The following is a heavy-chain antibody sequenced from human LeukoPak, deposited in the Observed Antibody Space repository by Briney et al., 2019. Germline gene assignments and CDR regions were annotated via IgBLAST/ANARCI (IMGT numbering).Heavy chain of an antibody. V-gene: IGHV3-33*01. J-gene: IGHJ3*02. Sequence: PGRSLRLSCAASGFTFSSYGMHWVRQAPGKGLEWVAVIYYGGSNKYYADSVKGRFTISRDNSKNTLYLQINSLRAEDTAVYYCARDRGSGTISDAFDIWGQGTRVSVSS. CDR1: GFTFSSYG. CDR2: IYYGGSNK. D-gene: IGHD1-26*01. CDR3: ARDRGSGTISDAFDI.